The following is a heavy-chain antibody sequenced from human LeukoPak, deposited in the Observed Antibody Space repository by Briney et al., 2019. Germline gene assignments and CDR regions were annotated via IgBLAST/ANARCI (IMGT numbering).Heavy chain of an antibody. Sequence: GGSLRLSCAASGFTFSSYAMSWVRQAPGKGLEWVSGITGSGGSTYYADSVKGRFTISRDNSKNTLYLQMNSLRAEDTAVYYCAKDRWTTVIRGGSDFWGQGTLVTVSS. CDR3: AKDRWTTVIRGGSDF. J-gene: IGHJ4*02. V-gene: IGHV3-23*01. CDR1: GFTFSSYA. CDR2: ITGSGGST. D-gene: IGHD4-11*01.